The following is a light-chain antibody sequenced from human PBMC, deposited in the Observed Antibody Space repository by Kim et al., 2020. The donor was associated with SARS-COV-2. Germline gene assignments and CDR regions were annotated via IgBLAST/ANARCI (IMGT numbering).Light chain of an antibody. Sequence: LSASVGDRVTITCRASLTIGTSLAWFQQKPGKAPKLLIYKVSTLQSGVPTRFSGSGSETEFTLTISSLQPDEFATDYCQQYFIYSTFGQGTKLEI. V-gene: IGKV1-5*03. J-gene: IGKJ2*01. CDR3: QQYFIYST. CDR2: KVS. CDR1: LTIGTS.